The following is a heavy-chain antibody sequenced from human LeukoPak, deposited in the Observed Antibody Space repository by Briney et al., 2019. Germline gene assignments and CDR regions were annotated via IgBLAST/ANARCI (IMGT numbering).Heavy chain of an antibody. J-gene: IGHJ6*02. CDR3: TRERDYDILTGYSQDYYGMDV. Sequence: PGGSLRLSCAASGFTSSGSAMHWVRQASGKGLEWVGRIRSKANSYATAYAASVKGRFTISRDDSKNTAYLQMNSLKTEDTAVYYCTRERDYDILTGYSQDYYGMDVWGQGTTVTVSS. V-gene: IGHV3-73*01. CDR2: IRSKANSYAT. CDR1: GFTSSGSA. D-gene: IGHD3-9*01.